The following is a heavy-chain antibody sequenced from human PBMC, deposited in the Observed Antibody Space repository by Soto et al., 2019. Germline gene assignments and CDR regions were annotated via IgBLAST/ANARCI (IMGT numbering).Heavy chain of an antibody. V-gene: IGHV4-30-2*05. Sequence: SETLSLTCAVSGGSISNGGYSWSWIRQPPGKGLEWIGYMYHSGSTYYNPSLKSRVTISVDTSKNQFSLKLSSVTAADTAVYYCARDNMNSDSSGPERAGYFDYWGQGTLVTVSS. CDR3: ARDNMNSDSSGPERAGYFDY. J-gene: IGHJ4*02. CDR2: MYHSGST. D-gene: IGHD3-22*01. CDR1: GGSISNGGYS.